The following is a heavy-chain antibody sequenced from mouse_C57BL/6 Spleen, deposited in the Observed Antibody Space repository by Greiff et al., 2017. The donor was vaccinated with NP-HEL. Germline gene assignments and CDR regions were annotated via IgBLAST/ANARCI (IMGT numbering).Heavy chain of an antibody. D-gene: IGHD2-4*01. CDR3: ARLYDYVFDY. V-gene: IGHV7-3*01. Sequence: EVQVVESGGGLVQPGGSLSLSCAASGFTFTDYYMSWVRQPPGKALEWLGFIRNKANGYTTEYSASVKGRFTISRDNSQSILYLQMNALRAEDSATYYCARLYDYVFDYWGQGTTLTVSS. J-gene: IGHJ2*01. CDR1: GFTFTDYY. CDR2: IRNKANGYTT.